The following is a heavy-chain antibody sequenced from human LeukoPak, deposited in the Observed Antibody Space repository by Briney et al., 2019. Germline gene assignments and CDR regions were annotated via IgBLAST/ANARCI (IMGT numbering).Heavy chain of an antibody. J-gene: IGHJ4*02. Sequence: NPSDTLSLTCTVSGDSISGYYWTWIRQPARKGLAWIGRIYTSGSTNYNPSLKSRVTMSVDTSKNQFSLKMSSLTAADTAMYYCARARGGSGSYGHFDSWGQGTLVTVSS. CDR1: GDSISGYY. CDR3: ARARGGSGSYGHFDS. D-gene: IGHD1-26*01. V-gene: IGHV4-4*07. CDR2: IYTSGST.